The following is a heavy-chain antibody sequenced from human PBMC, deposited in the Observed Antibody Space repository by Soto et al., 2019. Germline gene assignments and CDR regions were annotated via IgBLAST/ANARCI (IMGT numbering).Heavy chain of an antibody. D-gene: IGHD2-2*01. CDR2: INHSGST. CDR3: ARGCNFVVPAAKANLFDP. CDR1: GGSLSGYY. Sequence: SETLSLTCAVYGGSLSGYYWSWIRQPPGKGLEWIGEINHSGSTNYNPSLKSRVTISVNTSKNQFSLKLSSVTAADTAVYYCARGCNFVVPAAKANLFDPWGQATLDTVSS. J-gene: IGHJ5*02. V-gene: IGHV4-34*01.